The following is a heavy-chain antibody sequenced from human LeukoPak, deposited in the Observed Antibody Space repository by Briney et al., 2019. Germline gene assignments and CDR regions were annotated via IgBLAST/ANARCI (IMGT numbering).Heavy chain of an antibody. Sequence: GESLKICCNTAGYRFGNCWNACVRQMPGEGLEWMGGVSSADSDSRYSSSFQRQSTISDEKSSTTANLPWSSLKASDTAIYFCGRLECGSSWFWPFDFWGQGTMVTVSS. CDR1: GYRFGNCW. CDR3: GRLECGSSWFWPFDF. V-gene: IGHV5-51*01. CDR2: VSSADSDS. D-gene: IGHD6-13*01. J-gene: IGHJ3*01.